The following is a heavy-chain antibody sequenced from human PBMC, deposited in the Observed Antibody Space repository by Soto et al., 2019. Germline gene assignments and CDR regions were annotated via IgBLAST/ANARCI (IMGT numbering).Heavy chain of an antibody. CDR2: SIPIFGTA. D-gene: IGHD6-13*01. Sequence: QVQLVQSGAEVKKPGSSVKVSCKASGGTFSSYAISWVRQAPGQGLEWMGGSIPIFGTANYAQKFQGRVTITADESTSTAYMELSSLRSEDTAVYYCARARAIAAAGTGYYFDYWGQGTLVTVSS. CDR3: ARARAIAAAGTGYYFDY. V-gene: IGHV1-69*01. CDR1: GGTFSSYA. J-gene: IGHJ4*02.